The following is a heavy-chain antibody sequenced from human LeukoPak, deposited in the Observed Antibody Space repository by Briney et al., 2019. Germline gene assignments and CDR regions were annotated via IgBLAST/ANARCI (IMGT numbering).Heavy chain of an antibody. Sequence: GGSLRLSCAASGFTFSSYSMNWVRQAPGKGLEWVSCISSSSSYINYADSVKGRFTISRDNAENSLYLQMNSLRAEDTAVYYCARGSGYLDYWGQGTLVTVSS. V-gene: IGHV3-21*01. CDR1: GFTFSSYS. CDR2: ISSSSSYI. CDR3: ARGSGYLDY. D-gene: IGHD3-3*01. J-gene: IGHJ4*02.